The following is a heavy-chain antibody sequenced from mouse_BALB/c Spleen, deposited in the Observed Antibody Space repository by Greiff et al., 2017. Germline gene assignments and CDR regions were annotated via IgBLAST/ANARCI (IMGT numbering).Heavy chain of an antibody. CDR3: ARIGEGGGGYAMDY. J-gene: IGHJ4*01. CDR1: GFSLSTSGMG. Sequence: QVTLKESGPGILQPSQTLSLTCSFSGFSLSTSGMGVGWIRQPSGMGLVWLVHIWWDDDKRYNPALKSRLPISKDTSSNHVFLKIASVDTADTATYYCARIGEGGGGYAMDYWGQGTSVTVSS. D-gene: IGHD3-3*01. CDR2: IWWDDDK. V-gene: IGHV8-8*01.